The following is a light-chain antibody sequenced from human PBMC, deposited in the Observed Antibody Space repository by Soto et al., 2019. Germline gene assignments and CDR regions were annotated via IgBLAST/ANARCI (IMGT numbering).Light chain of an antibody. CDR2: DVS. V-gene: IGLV2-11*01. Sequence: QSALTQPRSVSGSPGQSVTISCTGTSSDVGDYNYVSWYQQYPGKAPKLVIYDVSKRPSGVPDRFSGSKSGNTASLTISGLKDEDEADYYCCSFAGSYTFGVFGGGTKLTVL. CDR1: SSDVGDYNY. CDR3: CSFAGSYTFGV. J-gene: IGLJ3*02.